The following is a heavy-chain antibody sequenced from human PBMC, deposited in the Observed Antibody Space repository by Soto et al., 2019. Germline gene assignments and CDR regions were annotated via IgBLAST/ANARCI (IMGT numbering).Heavy chain of an antibody. V-gene: IGHV3-74*01. D-gene: IGHD5-12*01. CDR3: VRDRAYSGYDF. CDR2: IKNDGSTT. J-gene: IGHJ4*02. Sequence: GGSLRLSCAASGFTFSSYAMHWVRQAPGRGLVWVSRIKNDGSTTTYADSVKGRFTMSRDNAKNTLYLQMNSLRAEDTAVYYCVRDRAYSGYDFWGQGTLVTVSS. CDR1: GFTFSSYA.